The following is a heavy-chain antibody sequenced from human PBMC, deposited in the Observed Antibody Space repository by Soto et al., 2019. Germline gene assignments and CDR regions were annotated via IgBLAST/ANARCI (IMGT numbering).Heavy chain of an antibody. Sequence: QITLKESGPTLVKPTQTLTLTCTFSGLSLSTSGEAVGWIRQPPGKALEWLALIYWDDDKRYNPTLKTRLTITKDTSKNPVVLTLHNMDPVDTATYYCAHYVSTSPAGWFDPWGQGILVTVSS. CDR2: IYWDDDK. J-gene: IGHJ5*02. D-gene: IGHD3-10*02. V-gene: IGHV2-5*02. CDR1: GLSLSTSGEA. CDR3: AHYVSTSPAGWFDP.